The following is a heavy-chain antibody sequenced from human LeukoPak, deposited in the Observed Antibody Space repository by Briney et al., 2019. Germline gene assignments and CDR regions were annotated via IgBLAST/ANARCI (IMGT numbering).Heavy chain of an antibody. CDR2: IYHSGST. Sequence: SETLSLTCTVSGYSISSGYYWGWIRPPPGKGLEWIGSIYHSGSTYYNPSLKSRVTISVDTSKNQFSLKLSSVTAADTAVYYCARGGGSYRYYYYYYMDVWGKGATVTISS. CDR3: ARGGGSYRYYYYYYMDV. CDR1: GYSISSGYY. J-gene: IGHJ6*03. D-gene: IGHD1-26*01. V-gene: IGHV4-38-2*02.